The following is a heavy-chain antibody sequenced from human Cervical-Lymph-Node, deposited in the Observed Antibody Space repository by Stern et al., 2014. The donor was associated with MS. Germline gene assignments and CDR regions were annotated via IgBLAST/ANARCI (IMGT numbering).Heavy chain of an antibody. J-gene: IGHJ4*02. Sequence: QVQLGESGAEVKKPGASLRISCKASGYTFTNYFIHWVRQPPRQRPERMGIINPATGRTRYAQRFQGRVTMTRDTSTNTAYLDLSSLRSEDTAVYFCARAQEFSNVVANYWGQGTLVTVSS. D-gene: IGHD2-8*01. CDR2: INPATGRT. CDR3: ARAQEFSNVVANY. V-gene: IGHV1-46*03. CDR1: GYTFTNYF.